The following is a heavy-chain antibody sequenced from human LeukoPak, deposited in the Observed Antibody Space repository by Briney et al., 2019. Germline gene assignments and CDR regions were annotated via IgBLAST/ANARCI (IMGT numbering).Heavy chain of an antibody. V-gene: IGHV4-39*01. CDR1: GGSISSSSYY. Sequence: SETLSLTCTVSGGSISSSSYYWGWIRQPPGKGLEWIGSIYYSGSTYYNPSLKSRVTISVDTSKNQFSLKLSSVTAADTAVYYCARQGYRSSTSCSLFDYWGQGTLVTVSS. CDR3: ARQGYRSSTSCSLFDY. D-gene: IGHD2-2*01. J-gene: IGHJ4*02. CDR2: IYYSGST.